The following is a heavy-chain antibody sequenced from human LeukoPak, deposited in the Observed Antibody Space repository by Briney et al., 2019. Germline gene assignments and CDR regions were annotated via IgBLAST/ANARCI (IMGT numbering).Heavy chain of an antibody. J-gene: IGHJ5*02. Sequence: PSETLSLTCAVYGGSFSGYYWSWIRQPPGKGLEWIGEINHSGSTNYNPSLKSRVTISVDTSKNQFSLKLSSVTAADTAVYYCARGGIRDCSGGSCYSNWFDPWGQGTLVTVSS. V-gene: IGHV4-34*01. CDR2: INHSGST. CDR1: GGSFSGYY. D-gene: IGHD2-15*01. CDR3: ARGGIRDCSGGSCYSNWFDP.